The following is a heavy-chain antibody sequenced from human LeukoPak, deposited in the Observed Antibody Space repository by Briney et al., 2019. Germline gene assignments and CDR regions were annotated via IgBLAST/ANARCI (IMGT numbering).Heavy chain of an antibody. CDR1: GGSISSSSYY. CDR3: ARATDYYGSGLRHSAATIFDY. V-gene: IGHV4-39*07. CDR2: IYYSGST. D-gene: IGHD3-10*01. Sequence: PSETLSLTCTVSGGSISSSSYYWGWIRQPPGKGLEWIGSIYYSGSTYYNPSLKSRVTISVDTSKNQFSLKLGSVTAADTAVYYCARATDYYGSGLRHSAATIFDYWGQGTLVTVSS. J-gene: IGHJ4*02.